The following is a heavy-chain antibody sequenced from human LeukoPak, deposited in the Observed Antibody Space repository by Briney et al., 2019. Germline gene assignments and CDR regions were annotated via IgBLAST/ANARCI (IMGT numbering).Heavy chain of an antibody. D-gene: IGHD1-26*01. V-gene: IGHV3-23*01. CDR1: GFTFSSYA. CDR2: ISGSGGST. J-gene: IGHJ4*02. Sequence: GGSLRLSCAASGFTFSSYAMSWVRQAPGKGLEWVSAISGSGGSTYYADSVKGRFTISRDNSKNTLYLQLNRLRAEDTAVYYCAKDDWELLWIGNYWGQGTLVTVSS. CDR3: AKDDWELLWIGNY.